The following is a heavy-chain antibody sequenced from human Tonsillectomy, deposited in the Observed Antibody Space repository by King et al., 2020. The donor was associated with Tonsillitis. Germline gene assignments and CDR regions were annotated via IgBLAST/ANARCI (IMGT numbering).Heavy chain of an antibody. D-gene: IGHD3-16*02. CDR1: GFTFSKYA. Sequence: VQLVESGGGLVQPGGSLGLSCVGSGFTFSKYAMSWVRQAPGKGLEWVSGISGSGVSTYYADSVKGRFTISRDNSKNTLHLQMNSLRAEDTAVYYCAIDYDYVWGSYRWVDAFDIWGQGTMVTVSS. V-gene: IGHV3-23*04. CDR2: ISGSGVST. CDR3: AIDYDYVWGSYRWVDAFDI. J-gene: IGHJ3*02.